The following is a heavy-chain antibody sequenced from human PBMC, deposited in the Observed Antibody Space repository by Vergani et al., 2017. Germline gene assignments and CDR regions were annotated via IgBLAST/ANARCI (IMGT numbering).Heavy chain of an antibody. D-gene: IGHD1-14*01. Sequence: QVQLVESGGGVVQPGRSLRLSCAASGFTFNHYGMHWVRQAPGKGLEWVAVTWYDGNNKQYADSVKGRFTISRDNPKSTMYLQMNSLRDEDTGVYYCARDVRLLYNRFDPWGQGTLVTVSS. CDR3: ARDVRLLYNRFDP. J-gene: IGHJ5*02. V-gene: IGHV3-33*01. CDR2: TWYDGNNK. CDR1: GFTFNHYG.